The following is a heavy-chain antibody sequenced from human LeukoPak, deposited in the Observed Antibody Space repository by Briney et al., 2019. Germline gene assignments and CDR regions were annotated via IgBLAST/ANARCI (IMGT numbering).Heavy chain of an antibody. D-gene: IGHD5-18*01. V-gene: IGHV4-59*01. CDR2: IYYSGST. CDR3: ARVLREGYSYGYSAFDI. CDR1: GGSISSYY. J-gene: IGHJ3*02. Sequence: SETLSLTCTVSGGSISSYYWSWIRQPPGKGLEWIGYIYYSGSTNYNPSLKSRVIISVDTSKNQFSLKLSSVTAADTAVYYCARVLREGYSYGYSAFDIWGQGTMVTVSS.